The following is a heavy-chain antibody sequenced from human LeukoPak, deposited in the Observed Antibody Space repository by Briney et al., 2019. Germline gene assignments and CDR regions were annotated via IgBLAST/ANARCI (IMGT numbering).Heavy chain of an antibody. CDR2: ISGRSSTI. D-gene: IGHD1-26*01. V-gene: IGHV3-48*01. CDR3: ARDRLKSGSYYFDY. J-gene: IGHJ4*02. CDR1: AFTFRDYS. Sequence: PGGSLRLSCAASAFTFRDYSVNGVRQAPGKGVEGVSYISGRSSTIYYADSVKGRFTISRDNAKSSMYLQMNSLRAEDTAVYYCARDRLKSGSYYFDYWGQGTLVTVSS.